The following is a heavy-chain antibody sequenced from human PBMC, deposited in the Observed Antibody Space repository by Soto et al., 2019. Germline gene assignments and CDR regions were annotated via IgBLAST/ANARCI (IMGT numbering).Heavy chain of an antibody. Sequence: GGTLRLSCAASGFTFSSYGMNWVRKAPGKGLEWVVVIWYDGSNKYYAVSVKGRFTISRDNSKNTLYLQMNSLRAEDTAVYYCARDPTAGGYYYSMDVWGQGTTVTVAS. J-gene: IGHJ6*02. V-gene: IGHV3-33*01. CDR1: GFTFSSYG. CDR3: ARDPTAGGYYYSMDV. CDR2: IWYDGSNK.